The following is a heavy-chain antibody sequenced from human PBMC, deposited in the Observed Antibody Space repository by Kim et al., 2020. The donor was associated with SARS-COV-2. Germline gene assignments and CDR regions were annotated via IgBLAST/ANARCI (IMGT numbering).Heavy chain of an antibody. V-gene: IGHV4-59*10. CDR3: AKFGFFSLDY. Sequence: STNYNPPLKSRVTMSVDTSKNQFSLRLSSVTAADTAVYYCAKFGFFSLDYWGQGTLVTVSS. D-gene: IGHD5-12*01. J-gene: IGHJ4*02. CDR2: ST.